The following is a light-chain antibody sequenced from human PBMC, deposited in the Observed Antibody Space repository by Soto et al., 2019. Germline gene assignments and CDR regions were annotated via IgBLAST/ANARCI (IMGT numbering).Light chain of an antibody. CDR3: NSYTSINTPLYV. J-gene: IGLJ1*01. V-gene: IGLV2-14*01. Sequence: QSALTQPASVSGSPGQSITISCTGTSSDVGGYKYVSWYQHHPGEAPKLIIYEVTKRPSGVSNRFSGSKSGNTASLTISGRQAEDEADYYCNSYTSINTPLYVFGTGTKLTVL. CDR1: SSDVGGYKY. CDR2: EVT.